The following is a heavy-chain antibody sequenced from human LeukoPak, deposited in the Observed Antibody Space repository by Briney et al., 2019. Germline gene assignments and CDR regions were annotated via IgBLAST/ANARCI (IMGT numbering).Heavy chain of an antibody. J-gene: IGHJ6*03. V-gene: IGHV3-7*01. CDR2: IKQDGSEK. CDR3: ARGTLGYCSGGSCRNYYYYYYMDV. D-gene: IGHD2-15*01. Sequence: GGSLRLSCAASGFTFSSYGMHWVRQAPGKRLEWVANIKQDGSEKYYVDSVKGRFTISRDNAKNSLYLQMNSLRAEDTAVYYCARGTLGYCSGGSCRNYYYYYYMDVWGKGTTVTVSS. CDR1: GFTFSSYG.